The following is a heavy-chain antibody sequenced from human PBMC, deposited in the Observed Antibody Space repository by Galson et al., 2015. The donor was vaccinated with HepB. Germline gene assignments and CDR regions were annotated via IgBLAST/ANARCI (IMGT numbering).Heavy chain of an antibody. CDR2: ISSSSSYI. D-gene: IGHD3-3*01. J-gene: IGHJ4*02. V-gene: IGHV3-21*01. Sequence: SLRLSCAASGFTFSSYSMNWVRQAPGKGLEWVSSISSSSSYIYYADSVKGRFTISRDNAKNSLHLQMNSLRAEDTAVYYCARAPEGGLEWLLWSDYWGQGTLVTVSS. CDR1: GFTFSSYS. CDR3: ARAPEGGLEWLLWSDY.